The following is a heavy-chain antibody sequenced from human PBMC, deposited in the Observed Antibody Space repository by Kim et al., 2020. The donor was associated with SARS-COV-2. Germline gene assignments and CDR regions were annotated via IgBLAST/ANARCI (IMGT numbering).Heavy chain of an antibody. CDR3: TTACGGGSCYSEAYYYGMDV. Sequence: GGSLRLSCAASGFTFSNAWMSWVRQAPGKGLEWVGRIKSKTDGGTTDYAAPVKGRFTISRDDSKNTLYLQMNSLKTEDTAVYYCTTACGGGSCYSEAYYYGMDVWGQGTTVTVSS. V-gene: IGHV3-15*01. CDR2: IKSKTDGGTT. CDR1: GFTFSNAW. D-gene: IGHD2-15*01. J-gene: IGHJ6*02.